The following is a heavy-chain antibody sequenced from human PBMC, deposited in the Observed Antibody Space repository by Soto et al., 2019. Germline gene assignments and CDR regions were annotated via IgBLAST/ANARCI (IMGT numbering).Heavy chain of an antibody. CDR3: ARDRNSYDGFFDY. D-gene: IGHD5-12*01. CDR2: IWYDGSNK. J-gene: IGHJ4*02. V-gene: IGHV3-33*01. Sequence: GGSLRLSCQASVFTFSSYRMQWVRQAPGKGLERVAVIWYDGSNKYYADYVKGRFTISRDNSKNTLYLQMNSLRAEDTAVYYCARDRNSYDGFFDYWGQGTLVTVSS. CDR1: VFTFSSYR.